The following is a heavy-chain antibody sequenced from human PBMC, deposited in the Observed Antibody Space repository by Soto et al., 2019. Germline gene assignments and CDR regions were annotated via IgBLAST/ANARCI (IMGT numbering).Heavy chain of an antibody. CDR2: IIPIFGTA. CDR3: VRDNRLAVAGVFDY. CDR1: GGTFSSYA. J-gene: IGHJ4*02. Sequence: QVQLVQSGAEVKKPGSSVKVSCKASGGTFSSYAISWVRQAPGQGLEWMGGIIPIFGTANYAQELQGRVTITADESTSKAYMERRSLRSDDTAVYYCVRDNRLAVAGVFDYWGQGTPVTVSS. D-gene: IGHD6-19*01. V-gene: IGHV1-69*01.